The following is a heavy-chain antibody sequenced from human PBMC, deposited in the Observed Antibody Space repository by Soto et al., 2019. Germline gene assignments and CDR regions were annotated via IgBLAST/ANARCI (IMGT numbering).Heavy chain of an antibody. CDR2: ISGGGGST. V-gene: IGHV3-23*01. J-gene: IGHJ6*02. Sequence: EVQLLESGGGLVQPGGSLRLSCAASGFTLSYYALSWVRQAPGKGLEWVSGISGGGGSTHYPDSVQGRFTISRDNSKNTLYLQMNSLRVEDMAVYYCARGSGGSYYLSVMDVWGQGTMVTISS. CDR3: ARGSGGSYYLSVMDV. CDR1: GFTLSYYA. D-gene: IGHD1-26*01.